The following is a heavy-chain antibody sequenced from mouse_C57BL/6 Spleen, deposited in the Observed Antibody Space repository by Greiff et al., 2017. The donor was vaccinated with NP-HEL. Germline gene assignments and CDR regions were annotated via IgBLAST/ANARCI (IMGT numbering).Heavy chain of an antibody. CDR1: GFSLTSYG. D-gene: IGHD2-12*01. CDR2: IWRGGST. V-gene: IGHV2-5*01. CDR3: AKRYIYYDNTVYFEV. Sequence: VQLQQSGPGLVQPSQSLSITCTVSGFSLTSYGVHWVRQSPGKGLEWLGVIWRGGSTDYNAAFMSRLSITKDNSKSQVFFKMNSLQADDTAIYYAAKRYIYYDNTVYFEVWGTGTTVTVSA. J-gene: IGHJ1*03.